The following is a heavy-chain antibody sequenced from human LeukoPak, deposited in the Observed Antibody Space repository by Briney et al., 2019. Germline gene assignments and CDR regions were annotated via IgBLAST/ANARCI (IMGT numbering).Heavy chain of an antibody. CDR3: SRGRYYLDS. D-gene: IGHD3-16*01. V-gene: IGHV3-74*01. Sequence: GGSLRLSCAASAFTFSTYRMHWVRQAPGKGLVWVSHVNSDGSSATYADSVKGRFTISRDNAKNTLFLQMNSLRVEDTAVYYCSRGRYYLDSWGQGTLVTVSS. J-gene: IGHJ4*02. CDR1: AFTFSTYR. CDR2: VNSDGSSA.